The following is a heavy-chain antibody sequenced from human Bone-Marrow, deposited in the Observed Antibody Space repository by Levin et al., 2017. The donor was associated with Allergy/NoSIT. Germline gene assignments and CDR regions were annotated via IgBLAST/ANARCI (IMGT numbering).Heavy chain of an antibody. V-gene: IGHV3-30-3*01. CDR1: GFTFSSYA. CDR3: ARDPRATVTYTPCYFDY. D-gene: IGHD4-11*01. J-gene: IGHJ4*02. Sequence: GESLKISCAASGFTFSSYAMHWVRQAPGKGLEWVAVISYDGSNKYYADSVKGRFTISRDNSKNTLYLQMNSLRAEDTAVYYCARDPRATVTYTPCYFDYWGQGTLVTVSS. CDR2: ISYDGSNK.